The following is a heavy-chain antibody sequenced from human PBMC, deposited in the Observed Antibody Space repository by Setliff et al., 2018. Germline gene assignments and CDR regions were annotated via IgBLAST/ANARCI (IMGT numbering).Heavy chain of an antibody. CDR1: GDPMSSRRYY. D-gene: IGHD2-8*01. CDR2: IYTSGTT. Sequence: SETLSLTCTVSGDPMSSRRYYWAWIRQPAGKGLEWIGHIYTSGTTNYNPSLKSRVTISVDTSKNQFSLKVTSVTAADTAVYYCARGRRGVPYYYYYYMDVWGKGTTVTVSS. J-gene: IGHJ6*03. CDR3: ARGRRGVPYYYYYYMDV. V-gene: IGHV4-61*09.